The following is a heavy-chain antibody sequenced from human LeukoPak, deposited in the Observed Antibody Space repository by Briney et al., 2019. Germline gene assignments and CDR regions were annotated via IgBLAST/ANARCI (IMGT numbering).Heavy chain of an antibody. CDR3: AKSDDNSNFHLTGYLDY. Sequence: GGSLRLSCAASGFTVSNNYMSWVRQAPGKGLEWVSIISRSGEISYHANSVTGRFTISRDNSKSTLYLQMNSLKAEDTAVYFCAKSDDNSNFHLTGYLDYWGQGTLVSVSS. V-gene: IGHV3-23*01. J-gene: IGHJ4*02. CDR2: ISRSGEIS. D-gene: IGHD3-22*01. CDR1: GFTVSNNY.